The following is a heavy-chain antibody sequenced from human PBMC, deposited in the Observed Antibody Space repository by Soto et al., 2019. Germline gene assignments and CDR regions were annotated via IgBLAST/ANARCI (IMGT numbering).Heavy chain of an antibody. CDR1: GFTFSSYW. J-gene: IGHJ4*02. CDR3: ARVRRCVGLCYIPSGFDY. V-gene: IGHV3-7*01. Sequence: EVQLVESGGGLVQPGGSLRLSCAASGFTFSSYWMSWVRQAPGKGLEWVANIKQDGSEKYYVDSVKGRFTISRDNAKNSLYLQMNSLRAEDTAVYYCARVRRCVGLCYIPSGFDYWGQGTLVTVSS. CDR2: IKQDGSEK. D-gene: IGHD2-8*01.